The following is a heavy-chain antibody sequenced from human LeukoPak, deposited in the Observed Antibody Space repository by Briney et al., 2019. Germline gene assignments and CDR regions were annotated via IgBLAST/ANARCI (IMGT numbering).Heavy chain of an antibody. Sequence: SETLSLTCTISGDSMSGYSWSWLRQPAGKELEWIGRIYTSYFTEYNLSLDGRVTMSIDTSKNQFSLMLDSVTAADTAIYYCARVHIVTGTYFDSWGQGALVTLSS. CDR1: GDSMSGYS. J-gene: IGHJ4*02. CDR3: ARVHIVTGTYFDS. D-gene: IGHD3-10*01. V-gene: IGHV4-4*07. CDR2: IYTSYFT.